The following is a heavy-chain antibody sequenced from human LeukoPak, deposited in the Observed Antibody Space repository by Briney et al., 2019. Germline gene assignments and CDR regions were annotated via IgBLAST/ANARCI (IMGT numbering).Heavy chain of an antibody. Sequence: SETLSLTCAVYGGSFSGYYWNWIRQPPGKGLEWIGEINHSGSTNYNPSLKSRVTISVDTSKNQFSLKLSSVTAADTAVYYCARLSPTRRPAQDYYYGMDVWGQGTTVTVSS. CDR2: INHSGST. V-gene: IGHV4-34*01. CDR3: ARLSPTRRPAQDYYYGMDV. J-gene: IGHJ6*02. CDR1: GGSFSGYY. D-gene: IGHD4-4*01.